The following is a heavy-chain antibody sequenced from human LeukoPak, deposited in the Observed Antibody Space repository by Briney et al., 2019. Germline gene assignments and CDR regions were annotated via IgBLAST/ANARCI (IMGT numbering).Heavy chain of an antibody. Sequence: GGSLRLSCAASGFTFSSYSMNWVCQAPGKGLEWVSYISSSSSTIYYADSVKGRFTISRDNAKNSLYLQMTSLRAEDTAVYYCARGVGATFVFIWGQGTMVTVSS. CDR3: ARGVGATFVFI. J-gene: IGHJ3*02. CDR2: ISSSSSTI. V-gene: IGHV3-48*04. CDR1: GFTFSSYS. D-gene: IGHD1-26*01.